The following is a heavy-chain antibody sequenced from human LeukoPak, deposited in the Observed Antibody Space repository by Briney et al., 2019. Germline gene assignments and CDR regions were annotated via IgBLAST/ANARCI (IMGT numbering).Heavy chain of an antibody. J-gene: IGHJ4*02. CDR3: ARSMAATGTFSHYFDY. CDR1: GFTFSSYS. Sequence: GGSLRLSCAASGFTFSSYSMNWVRQAPGKGLEWVSSISSSSSYIYYADSVKGRFTISRDNAKNSLYLQMNSLRAEDTAVYYCARSMAATGTFSHYFDYWGQGTLVTVSS. D-gene: IGHD1-1*01. V-gene: IGHV3-21*01. CDR2: ISSSSSYI.